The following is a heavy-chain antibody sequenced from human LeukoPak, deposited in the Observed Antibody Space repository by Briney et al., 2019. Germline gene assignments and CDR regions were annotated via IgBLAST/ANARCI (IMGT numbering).Heavy chain of an antibody. J-gene: IGHJ3*01. CDR1: GFNFRHYW. CDR3: ARVQGVLWFGEKSLGAFDL. D-gene: IGHD3-10*01. V-gene: IGHV5-51*01. CDR2: HYVGASDT. Sequence: PGESLKISCHGSGFNFRHYWIAWVRQVPGKGLGWIGIHYVGASDTRYSPSFQGQVTISVYKSISTAYLQWSSLKATDTAMYYWARVQGVLWFGEKSLGAFDLWGQGTMVTVSS.